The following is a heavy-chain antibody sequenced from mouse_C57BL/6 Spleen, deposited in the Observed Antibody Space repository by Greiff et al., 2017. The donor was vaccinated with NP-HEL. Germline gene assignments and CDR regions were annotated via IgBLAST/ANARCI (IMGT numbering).Heavy chain of an antibody. CDR1: VFTFCSYA. V-gene: IGHV5-9-1*02. CDR2: IISGGDYI. D-gene: IGHD1-1*01. J-gene: IGHJ2*01. Sequence: EVKLVESGEGLVKPGGSLKLSCAASVFTFCSYAMSWVRQTPVKRLEWVAYIISGGDYIYYADTVKGRFTIFRDNARNTLYLQMSSLEAEDTAMYYCTREGLVLRTFDCWGQGTTVTVSS. CDR3: TREGLVLRTFDC.